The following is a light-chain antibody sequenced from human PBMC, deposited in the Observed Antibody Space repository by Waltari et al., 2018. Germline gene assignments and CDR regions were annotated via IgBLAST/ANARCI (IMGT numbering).Light chain of an antibody. CDR2: RTN. CDR3: ASWDESHYV. Sequence: QSVLTQPPSASETPGQRVTISCSGSHSNLGSNYLDWYQQLPGSAPKLLIYRTNLRPSGVPDRFSASKYGTLASLVISGLRSEDEGVYYCASWDESHYVFGGGTTVTVL. CDR1: HSNLGSNY. J-gene: IGLJ1*01. V-gene: IGLV1-47*01.